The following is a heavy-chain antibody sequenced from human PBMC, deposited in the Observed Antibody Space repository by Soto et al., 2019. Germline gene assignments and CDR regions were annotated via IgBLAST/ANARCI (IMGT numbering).Heavy chain of an antibody. Sequence: SRPTLVNPTQTLTLASTFSGFSLSTSGVGVGWIRQPPGKALEWLALIYWDDDKRYSPSLKSRLTITKDTSKNQVVLTMTNMDPVDTATYYCAHSPSYCSGGSCYSGFDYWGQGTLVTVSS. CDR2: IYWDDDK. V-gene: IGHV2-5*02. D-gene: IGHD2-15*01. J-gene: IGHJ4*02. CDR1: GFSLSTSGVG. CDR3: AHSPSYCSGGSCYSGFDY.